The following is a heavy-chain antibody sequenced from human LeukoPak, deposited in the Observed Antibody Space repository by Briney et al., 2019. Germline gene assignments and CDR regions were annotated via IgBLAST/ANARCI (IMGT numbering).Heavy chain of an antibody. CDR2: INHSGSI. J-gene: IGHJ6*02. CDR1: GGSFSGYY. D-gene: IGHD6-13*01. CDR3: ASYQTYSSSWYSYYYGMDV. Sequence: SDTLSLTCAVYGGSFSGYYWSWIRQPPGKGLEWIGEINHSGSINYNPSLKSRVTISVDTSKNQFSLKLSSVTAADTAVYYCASYQTYSSSWYSYYYGMDVWGQGTTVTVSS. V-gene: IGHV4-34*01.